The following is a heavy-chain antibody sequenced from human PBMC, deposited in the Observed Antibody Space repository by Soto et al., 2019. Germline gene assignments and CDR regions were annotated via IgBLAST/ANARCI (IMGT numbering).Heavy chain of an antibody. D-gene: IGHD1-26*01. Sequence: EVQVLESGGGLGQPGGSLRLSCAASGFTFNNYAMSWVRQAPGKGLEWVSAISTDGVKTLYADSVKGRFTISRDNAKNTLYLQINRLRAEDTAVYYCARGLGSFPRIDLIGFDYGGHGTLVTVSS. V-gene: IGHV3-23*01. CDR2: ISTDGVKT. CDR1: GFTFNNYA. CDR3: ARGLGSFPRIDLIGFDY. J-gene: IGHJ4*01.